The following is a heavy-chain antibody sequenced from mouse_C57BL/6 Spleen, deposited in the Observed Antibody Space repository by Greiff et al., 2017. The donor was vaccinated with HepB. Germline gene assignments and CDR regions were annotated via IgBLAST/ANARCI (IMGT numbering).Heavy chain of an antibody. D-gene: IGHD3-1*01. V-gene: IGHV1-76*01. CDR1: GYTFTDYY. CDR3: ARSGLYYYAMDY. CDR2: IYPGSGNT. J-gene: IGHJ4*01. Sequence: VKLMESGAELVRPGASVKLSCKASGYTFTDYYINWVKQRPGQGLEWIARIYPGSGNTYYNEKFKGKATLTAEKSSSTAYMQLSSLTSEDSAVYFCARSGLYYYAMDYWGQGTSVTVSS.